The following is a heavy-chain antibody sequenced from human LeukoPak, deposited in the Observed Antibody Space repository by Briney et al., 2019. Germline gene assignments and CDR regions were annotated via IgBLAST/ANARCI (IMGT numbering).Heavy chain of an antibody. CDR3: ARDSGYNPALFDY. CDR1: SGSISSGSW. J-gene: IGHJ4*02. Sequence: SGTLPLTCSVSSGSISSGSWWSWVRQPPGKGLEWIGEIYHSGSTNYNPSLKSRVTISVDTSKNQFSLKLSSVTAADTAVYYCARDSGYNPALFDYWGQGTLVTVSS. D-gene: IGHD5-12*01. V-gene: IGHV4-4*02. CDR2: IYHSGST.